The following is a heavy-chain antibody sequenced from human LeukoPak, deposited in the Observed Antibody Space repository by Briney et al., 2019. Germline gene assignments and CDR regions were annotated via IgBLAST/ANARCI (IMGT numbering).Heavy chain of an antibody. Sequence: PGESLKISCKGSGYSFTSYWIGWVRQMPGKGLEWMGIIYPGYSDARYSPSFQGQVTISADKSISTAYLQWSSLKASDTAMYYCARQYYYDSSGWDAFDIWGQGTMVTVPS. CDR2: IYPGYSDA. J-gene: IGHJ3*02. CDR3: ARQYYYDSSGWDAFDI. CDR1: GYSFTSYW. V-gene: IGHV5-51*01. D-gene: IGHD3-22*01.